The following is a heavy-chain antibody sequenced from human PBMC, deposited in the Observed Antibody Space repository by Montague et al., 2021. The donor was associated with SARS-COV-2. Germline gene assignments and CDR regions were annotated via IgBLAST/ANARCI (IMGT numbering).Heavy chain of an antibody. D-gene: IGHD3-9*01. J-gene: IGHJ6*02. CDR1: GFTVSSNY. CDR3: ARDRHWTNTYYDIWTGYQYYYHGMDV. Sequence: SLRLSCAASGFTVSSNYMSWVRQAPGKGLEWVSVIYSGGSTYYADSVKGRFTISRDNSKNTLYLQMNSLRAEDTAVYYCARDRHWTNTYYDIWTGYQYYYHGMDVWGQGTTVTVSS. CDR2: IYSGGST. V-gene: IGHV3-66*01.